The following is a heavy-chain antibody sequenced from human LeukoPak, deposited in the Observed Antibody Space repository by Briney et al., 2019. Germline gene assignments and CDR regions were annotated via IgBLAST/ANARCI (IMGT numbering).Heavy chain of an antibody. J-gene: IGHJ2*01. CDR1: GGSISSYY. V-gene: IGHV4-59*12. CDR2: IYYDGST. D-gene: IGHD3-10*01. CDR3: ARLTMFRGVIYGTDWHSDL. Sequence: SETLSLTCTVSGGSISSYYWSWIRQPPGKGLEWIGYIYYDGSTNYNPSLKSRVTISVDTSKNQFSLRLSSVTAADTAVYYCARLTMFRGVIYGTDWHSDLWGRGTLVTVSS.